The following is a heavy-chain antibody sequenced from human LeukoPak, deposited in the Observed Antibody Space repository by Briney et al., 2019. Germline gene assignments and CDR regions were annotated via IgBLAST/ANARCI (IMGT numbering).Heavy chain of an antibody. D-gene: IGHD1-7*01. J-gene: IGHJ4*02. V-gene: IGHV3-7*01. Sequence: GGSLTLSCAASGFTFSNSWMSWDRQAPGKVLEWVASIRAGVSEDYYMDSVKGRFTISRDNTENSLYLQMNSLRAEDTAVYHCAKLMGTVTTYDYWGEGTLVTVSS. CDR1: GFTFSNSW. CDR3: AKLMGTVTTYDY. CDR2: IRAGVSED.